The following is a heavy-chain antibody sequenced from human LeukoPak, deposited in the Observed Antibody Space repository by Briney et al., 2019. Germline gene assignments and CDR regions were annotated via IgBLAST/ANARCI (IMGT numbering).Heavy chain of an antibody. V-gene: IGHV4-59*01. CDR1: GGSISSYY. CDR2: IYYSGST. Sequence: SETLSLTCTVSGGSISSYYWRWIRQPPGQGLEWIGYIYYSGSTNYNPSLKSRVTISVDTSKNQFSLKLSSVTAADTAVYYCARGRYSYGGYYFDYWGQGTLVTVSS. CDR3: ARGRYSYGGYYFDY. J-gene: IGHJ4*02. D-gene: IGHD5-18*01.